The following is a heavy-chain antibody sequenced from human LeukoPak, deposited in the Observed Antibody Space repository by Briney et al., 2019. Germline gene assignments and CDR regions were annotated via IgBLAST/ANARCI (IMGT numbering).Heavy chain of an antibody. CDR2: IYYSGST. CDR1: GGSISSGGYY. D-gene: IGHD5-18*01. Sequence: SETLSLTCAVSGGSISSGGYYWSWIRQHPGKGLEWIGYIYYSGSTYYNPSLKSRVTISVDTSKNQFSLKLSSVTAADTAVYYCARDRIQLGGSIDYWGQGTLVTVSS. CDR3: ARDRIQLGGSIDY. V-gene: IGHV4-31*11. J-gene: IGHJ4*02.